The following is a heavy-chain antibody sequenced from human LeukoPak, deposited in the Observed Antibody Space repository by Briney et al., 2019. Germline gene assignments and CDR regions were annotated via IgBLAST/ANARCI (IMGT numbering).Heavy chain of an antibody. CDR3: AHRGVGAANWLDP. CDR1: GFSLSTSGVA. V-gene: IGHV2-5*02. J-gene: IGHJ5*02. CDR2: IYWDDDK. D-gene: IGHD1-26*01. Sequence: SGPTLVNPTQTLTLTCTFSGFSLSTSGVAVGRIRQPPGKALEWLAFIYWDDDKRISPSLKNRLTVTKDTSKNQVVLTLTNMDPADTATYYCAHRGVGAANWLDPWGQGTLVTVSS.